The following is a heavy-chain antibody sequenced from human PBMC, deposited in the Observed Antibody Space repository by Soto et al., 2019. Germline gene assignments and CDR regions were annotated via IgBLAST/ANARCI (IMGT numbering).Heavy chain of an antibody. J-gene: IGHJ4*02. V-gene: IGHV3-30-3*01. CDR3: ARDKRDLRFLEWSYYFDY. D-gene: IGHD3-3*01. Sequence: QVQLVESGGGVVQPGRSLRLSCAASGFTFSSSAMHWVRQAPGTGLVWVAVISYDGSNKYYADSVKGRFTISRDNSKNTLYLQMNSLRAEDTALYYCARDKRDLRFLEWSYYFDYWGQGTLVTVSS. CDR1: GFTFSSSA. CDR2: ISYDGSNK.